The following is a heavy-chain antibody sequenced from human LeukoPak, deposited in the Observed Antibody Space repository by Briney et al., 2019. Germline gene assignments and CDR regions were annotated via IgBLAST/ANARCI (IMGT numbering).Heavy chain of an antibody. Sequence: GGSLRLSCAASGFTFSSYSMNWVRQAPGKRLEWVSSISSSSSYIYYADSVKGRFTISRDNAKNSLYLQMNSLRAEDTAVYYCARDWSRGFDYWGQGTLVTVSS. CDR1: GFTFSSYS. CDR2: ISSSSSYI. J-gene: IGHJ4*02. V-gene: IGHV3-21*01. CDR3: ARDWSRGFDY. D-gene: IGHD3-16*01.